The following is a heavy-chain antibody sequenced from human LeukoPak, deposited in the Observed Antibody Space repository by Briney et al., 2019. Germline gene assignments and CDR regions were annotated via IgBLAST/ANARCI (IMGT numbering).Heavy chain of an antibody. J-gene: IGHJ4*02. V-gene: IGHV6-1*01. Sequence: SQTLSLTCVISGDTVSSNSAAWNWIRQSPSIGLEWLGRTYYRSQWYNDYAVSVNSRITINPDTSKNQFSLQLNSVTPEDTAVYYCARDGHGTSYFDYWGQGTLVTVSS. CDR1: GDTVSSNSAA. CDR3: ARDGHGTSYFDY. D-gene: IGHD2-2*01. CDR2: TYYRSQWYN.